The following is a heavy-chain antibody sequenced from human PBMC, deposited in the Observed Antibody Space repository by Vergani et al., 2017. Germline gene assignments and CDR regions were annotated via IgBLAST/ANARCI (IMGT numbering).Heavy chain of an antibody. CDR3: ATDIAVAGTYYYYGMDV. J-gene: IGHJ6*02. V-gene: IGHV1-24*01. CDR1: GYTLTELS. CDR2: FDPEDGET. D-gene: IGHD6-19*01. Sequence: VSCKVSGYTLTELSMHWVRQAPGKGLEWMGGFDPEDGETIYAQKFQGRVTMTEDTSTDTAYMGLRSLRSEDTAVYYCATDIAVAGTYYYYGMDVWGQGTTVTVSS.